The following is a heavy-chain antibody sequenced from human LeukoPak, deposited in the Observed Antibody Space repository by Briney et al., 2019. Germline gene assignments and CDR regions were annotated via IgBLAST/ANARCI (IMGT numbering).Heavy chain of an antibody. CDR1: GFTLSTYS. D-gene: IGHD1-26*01. CDR3: AREEYSGSYYFDY. Sequence: GGSLRLSCAASGFTLSTYSMNWVRQAPGKGLEWVSHISSSSSYIYYADSVKGRFTISRDNAKNSLYLQMNSLRAEDTAVYYCAREEYSGSYYFDYWGQGTLVTVSS. J-gene: IGHJ4*02. CDR2: ISSSSSYI. V-gene: IGHV3-21*05.